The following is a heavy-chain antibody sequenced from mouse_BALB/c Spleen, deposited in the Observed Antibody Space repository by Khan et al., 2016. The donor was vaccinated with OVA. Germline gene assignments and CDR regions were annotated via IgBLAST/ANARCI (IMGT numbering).Heavy chain of an antibody. CDR3: AVTARMKY. CDR2: ISYSGST. D-gene: IGHD1-2*01. CDR1: GYSITSGYG. Sequence: VQLKESGPGLVKPSQSLSLTCTVTGYSITSGYGWNWIRQFPGNKLEWMGYISYSGSTTYNPSLKSRISITRDTSHNQFFLQLNSVTTEDTATYYCAVTARMKYWGQGTTLTVSS. V-gene: IGHV3-2*02. J-gene: IGHJ2*01.